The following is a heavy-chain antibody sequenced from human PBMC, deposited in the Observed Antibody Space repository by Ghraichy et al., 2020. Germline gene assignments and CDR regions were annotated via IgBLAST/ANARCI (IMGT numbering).Heavy chain of an antibody. D-gene: IGHD4-17*01. CDR3: ARESSRGVTIDY. CDR1: GFTFSSYS. J-gene: IGHJ4*02. Sequence: GGSLRLSCAASGFTFSSYSMNWVRQAPGKGLEWVSSISSSSSYIYYADSVKGRFTISRDNAKNSLYLQMNSLRAEDTAVYYCARESSRGVTIDYWGQGTLVTVSS. V-gene: IGHV3-21*01. CDR2: ISSSSSYI.